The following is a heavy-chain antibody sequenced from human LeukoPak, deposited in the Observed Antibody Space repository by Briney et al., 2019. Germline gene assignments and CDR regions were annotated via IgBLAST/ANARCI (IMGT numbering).Heavy chain of an antibody. J-gene: IGHJ1*01. CDR3: ARGRTRYCSSTSCPFQH. D-gene: IGHD2-2*01. Sequence: SETLSLTCAVYGGSFSGYYWSWIRQPPGKGLEWIGEINHSGSTNYNPSLKSRVTISVDTSKNQFSLKLSSVTAADTAVYYCARGRTRYCSSTSCPFQHWGQGTLVTVSS. CDR2: INHSGST. V-gene: IGHV4-34*01. CDR1: GGSFSGYY.